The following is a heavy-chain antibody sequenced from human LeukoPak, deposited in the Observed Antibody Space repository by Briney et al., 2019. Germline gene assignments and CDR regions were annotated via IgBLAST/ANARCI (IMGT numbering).Heavy chain of an antibody. V-gene: IGHV3-33*01. Sequence: GRSLTLSCAAAGFTFSSFCMHWVRQAPGKGLEWVAVIWYDASDRYYADSVKGRFTISRDNSKNTLFLQMNSLRDDDTAVYYCVRGVGVSRFNYFDPWGQGTLVVVSS. CDR1: GFTFSSFC. J-gene: IGHJ5*02. D-gene: IGHD5-24*01. CDR2: IWYDASDR. CDR3: VRGVGVSRFNYFDP.